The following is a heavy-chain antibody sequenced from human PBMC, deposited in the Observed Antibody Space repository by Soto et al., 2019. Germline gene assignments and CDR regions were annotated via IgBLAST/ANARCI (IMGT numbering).Heavy chain of an antibody. CDR3: ARDGPPTTTGVSPVYTMEV. CDR1: GYSFTSYQ. CDR2: INPSGGRI. Sequence: QMQLVKSGAEVKPPGASVKVSCKASGYSFTSYQIHWVRQAPGQGLEWMGIINPSGGRITYAQTFQGRDLMTRDTSTSTLDMELRSLRSEDTAVYYCARDGPPTTTGVSPVYTMEVWGQGTTVTVS. D-gene: IGHD1-1*01. J-gene: IGHJ6*02. V-gene: IGHV1-46*01.